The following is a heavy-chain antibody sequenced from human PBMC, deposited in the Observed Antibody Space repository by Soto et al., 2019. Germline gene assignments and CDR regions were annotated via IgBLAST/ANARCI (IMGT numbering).Heavy chain of an antibody. D-gene: IGHD4-17*01. J-gene: IGHJ4*02. V-gene: IGHV4-31*03. CDR1: CGSISSCGYY. CDR2: IYYGGST. CDR3: ARHPKATVFDY. Sequence: SETLSLTRNVPCGSISSCGYYCSWVRQHPGKVLEWIVYIYYGGSTYYNPSLKSRVTISVDTSKNQFSLKLSSVTAEETAVYYCARHPKATVFDYWGQGTLVTVYS.